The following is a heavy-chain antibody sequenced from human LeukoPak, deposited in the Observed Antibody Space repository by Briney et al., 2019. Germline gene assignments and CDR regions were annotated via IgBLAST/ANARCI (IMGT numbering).Heavy chain of an antibody. CDR3: ARAWSYGPFDY. Sequence: GGSLRLSCAASGFTFSSYAMSWVRQAPGKGLEWVSAISGSGGSTYYPGSVKGRFTISRENAKNSLYLQMNSLRAGDTAVYYCARAWSYGPFDYWGQGTLVTVSS. J-gene: IGHJ4*02. D-gene: IGHD5-18*01. CDR2: ISGSGGST. V-gene: IGHV3-23*01. CDR1: GFTFSSYA.